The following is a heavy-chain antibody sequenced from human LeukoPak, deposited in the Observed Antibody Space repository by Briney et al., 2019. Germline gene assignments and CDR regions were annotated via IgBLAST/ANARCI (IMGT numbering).Heavy chain of an antibody. CDR1: GFTFSDYY. CDR2: ISSSSSYT. J-gene: IGHJ4*02. D-gene: IGHD3-16*01. V-gene: IGHV3-11*06. Sequence: GGSLRLSCAASGFTFSDYYMSWIRQAPGRGLEWVSYISSSSSYTNYADSVKGRFTISRDNAKNSLYLQMNSLRAEDTAGDYWARDYPTLPPYYLDYWGQGTLVTVSS. CDR3: ARDYPTLPPYYLDY.